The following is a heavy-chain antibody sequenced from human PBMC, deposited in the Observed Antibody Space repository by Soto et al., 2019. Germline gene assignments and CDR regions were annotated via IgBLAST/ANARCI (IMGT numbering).Heavy chain of an antibody. Sequence: PSETLSLTCTVSGGSISIYYWSWIRHPAGKGLEWIGRIYTSGSTNYNPSLKSRVTMSVDTSKNQFSLKLSSVTAADTAVYYCARLYGDYANYYYYYGMDVWGQGTTVTVSS. CDR2: IYTSGST. V-gene: IGHV4-4*07. J-gene: IGHJ6*02. D-gene: IGHD4-17*01. CDR1: GGSISIYY. CDR3: ARLYGDYANYYYYYGMDV.